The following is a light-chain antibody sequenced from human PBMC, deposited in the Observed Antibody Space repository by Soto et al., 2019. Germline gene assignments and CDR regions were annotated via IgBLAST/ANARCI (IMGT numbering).Light chain of an antibody. CDR3: CSNAVGSTYV. CDR1: STDVGSHKL. V-gene: IGLV2-23*01. Sequence: QSVLTQPASVSGSPGQSITISYTGTSTDVGSHKLVSWYQQYPGNAPKLIIFEAYKRPSGVSNRFSGSKSGSTASLTISGLQAEDEADYYCCSNAVGSTYVFGTGTKVTVL. CDR2: EAY. J-gene: IGLJ1*01.